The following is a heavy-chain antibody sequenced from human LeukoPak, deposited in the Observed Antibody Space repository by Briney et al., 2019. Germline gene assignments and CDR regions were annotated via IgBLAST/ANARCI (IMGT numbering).Heavy chain of an antibody. Sequence: GESLKISCKGSGYSFTSYWIGWVRQMPGKGLEWMGIIYPGDSDTRYSPSLQGQVTISADKSISTAYLQWSSLKASDTAMYYCARQEYEDIVADPKTNWFDPWGQGTLVTVSS. CDR2: IYPGDSDT. D-gene: IGHD5-12*01. CDR1: GYSFTSYW. J-gene: IGHJ5*02. CDR3: ARQEYEDIVADPKTNWFDP. V-gene: IGHV5-51*01.